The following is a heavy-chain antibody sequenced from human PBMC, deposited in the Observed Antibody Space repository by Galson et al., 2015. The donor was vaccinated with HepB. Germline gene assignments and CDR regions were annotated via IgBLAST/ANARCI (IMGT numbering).Heavy chain of an antibody. D-gene: IGHD3-16*01. Sequence: SLRLSCAASGFTVTSNNMNWVRQAPGKGLEWVSVIYSGGPTYYAGSVKGRFTISRDNSKNTLYLQMNSLRVDDTAVYHCARDLGWDYYHGMDVWGQGTTVTVS. V-gene: IGHV3-53*01. CDR2: IYSGGPT. J-gene: IGHJ6*02. CDR3: ARDLGWDYYHGMDV. CDR1: GFTVTSNN.